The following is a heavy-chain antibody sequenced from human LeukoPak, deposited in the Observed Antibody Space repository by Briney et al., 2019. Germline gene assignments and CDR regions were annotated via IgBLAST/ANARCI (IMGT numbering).Heavy chain of an antibody. J-gene: IGHJ3*02. V-gene: IGHV1-2*02. Sequence: ASVKVSCKASGYTFTGYYMHWVRQAPGQGLEWMGWINPNSGGTNYAQKFQGRVTMTRDTSISTAYMELSSLRSEDTAVYYCARDRSYYDILTGYHFDAFDIWGQGTMVTVSS. CDR3: ARDRSYYDILTGYHFDAFDI. D-gene: IGHD3-9*01. CDR2: INPNSGGT. CDR1: GYTFTGYY.